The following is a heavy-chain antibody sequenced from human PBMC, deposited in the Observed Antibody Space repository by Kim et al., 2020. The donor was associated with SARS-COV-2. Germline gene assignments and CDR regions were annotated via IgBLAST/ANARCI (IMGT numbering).Heavy chain of an antibody. D-gene: IGHD3-10*01. V-gene: IGHV4-39*01. J-gene: IGHJ4*02. CDR1: GASIDSSDSY. CDR3: ARHKLRSIWFGALGDFDS. CDR2: LYYSGTT. Sequence: SETLSLTCTVSGASIDSSDSYWGWIRQPPGKGLEWIGSLYYSGTTYYNPSLKSRVTISADTARNQFSLKMTSATAADTALYYCARHKLRSIWFGALGDFDSWGQVTLVAVSS.